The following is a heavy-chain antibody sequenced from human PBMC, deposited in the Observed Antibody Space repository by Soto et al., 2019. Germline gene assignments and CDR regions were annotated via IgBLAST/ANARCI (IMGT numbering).Heavy chain of an antibody. D-gene: IGHD3-22*01. Sequence: SVKVSCKASGGTFSSYAISWVRQAPGQGLEWMGGIIPIFGTANYAQKFQGRVTITADESTSTAYMELSSLRSEDTAVYYCARDRYYYDSTASGGRFDPWGQGTLVTVS. CDR1: GGTFSSYA. CDR3: ARDRYYYDSTASGGRFDP. J-gene: IGHJ5*02. CDR2: IIPIFGTA. V-gene: IGHV1-69*13.